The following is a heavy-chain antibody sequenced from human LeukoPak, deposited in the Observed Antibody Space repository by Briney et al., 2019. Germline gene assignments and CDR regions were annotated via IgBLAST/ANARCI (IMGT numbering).Heavy chain of an antibody. J-gene: IGHJ4*02. Sequence: PSETLSLTCTVSGGSISSYYWSWIRQPPGKGLEWIGYIYYSGSTYYNPSLKSRVTTSLDTSKNQFSLKLSSVTAADTAVYFCARTHDYGGNTDFDYWGQGILVTVSS. CDR3: ARTHDYGGNTDFDY. CDR1: GGSISSYY. V-gene: IGHV4-59*01. CDR2: IYYSGST. D-gene: IGHD4-23*01.